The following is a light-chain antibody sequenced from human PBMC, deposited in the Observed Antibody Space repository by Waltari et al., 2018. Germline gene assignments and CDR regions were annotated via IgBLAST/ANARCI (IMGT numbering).Light chain of an antibody. J-gene: IGLJ1*01. Sequence: QSALTQPASVSGSPGQSITISCTGTSSDVGGYHYVSWYQQHPGKAPKLMIYGVSNRPSGVSNRFSGSKSGNTASLTISGLQAEDEADYYCSSYTSSSTHNYVFGTGTKVTVL. CDR1: SSDVGGYHY. V-gene: IGLV2-14*01. CDR3: SSYTSSSTHNYV. CDR2: GVS.